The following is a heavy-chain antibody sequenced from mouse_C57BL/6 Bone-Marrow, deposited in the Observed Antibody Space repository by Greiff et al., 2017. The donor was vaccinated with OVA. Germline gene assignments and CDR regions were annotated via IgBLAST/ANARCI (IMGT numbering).Heavy chain of an antibody. D-gene: IGHD2-1*01. CDR3: ARHGRSGNYEGAWFAY. Sequence: VKVVESGPGLVAPSQSLSITCTVSGFSLTSYGVHWVRQPPGKGLEWLVVIWSDGSTTYNSALKSRLSISKDNSKSQVFLKMNSLQTDDTAMYYCARHGRSGNYEGAWFAYWGQGTLVTVSA. J-gene: IGHJ3*01. CDR1: GFSLTSYG. V-gene: IGHV2-6-1*01. CDR2: IWSDGST.